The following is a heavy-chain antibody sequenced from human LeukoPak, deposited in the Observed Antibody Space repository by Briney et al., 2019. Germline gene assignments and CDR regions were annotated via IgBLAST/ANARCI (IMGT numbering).Heavy chain of an antibody. CDR1: GFTFSTYV. J-gene: IGHJ4*02. CDR2: IYSGGST. V-gene: IGHV3-66*04. Sequence: SGGSLRLSCAASGFTFSTYVMNWFRQAPGKGLEWVSVIYSGGSTCYADSVKGRFTISRDNSKNTLYLQMNSLRAEDTAVYYCARPDGYWGQGTLVTVSS. CDR3: ARPDGY.